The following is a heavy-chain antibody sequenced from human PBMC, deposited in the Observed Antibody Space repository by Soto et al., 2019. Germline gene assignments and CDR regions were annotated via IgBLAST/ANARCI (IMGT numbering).Heavy chain of an antibody. Sequence: ASVKVSCKASGYTFTGYYVHWVRGAPGQGLEWMGWINPETGGTSYAQKFQGRVTLSRDTSINTAYLELSSLRFDDAAVYFCARERFQVISDGMDVWGKGTTVTVSS. D-gene: IGHD2-21*01. CDR2: INPETGGT. J-gene: IGHJ6*04. V-gene: IGHV1-2*02. CDR1: GYTFTGYY. CDR3: ARERFQVISDGMDV.